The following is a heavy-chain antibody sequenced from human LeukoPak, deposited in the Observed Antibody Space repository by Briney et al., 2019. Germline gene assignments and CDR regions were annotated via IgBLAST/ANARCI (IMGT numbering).Heavy chain of an antibody. D-gene: IGHD6-13*01. CDR1: GGSVSSYY. V-gene: IGHV4-4*07. CDR3: ARGGYSSFGY. Sequence: TSETLSLTCTISGGSVSSYYWSWVRQPAGKGLEWIGRIYVSGTTKYNPSLKSRVTMSVDTSKNQFSLKLSSVTAADTAVYYCARGGYSSFGYWGQGTLVTVSS. CDR2: IYVSGTT. J-gene: IGHJ4*02.